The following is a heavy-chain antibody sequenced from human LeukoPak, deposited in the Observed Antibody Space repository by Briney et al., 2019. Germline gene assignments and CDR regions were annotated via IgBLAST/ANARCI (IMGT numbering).Heavy chain of an antibody. CDR1: GGSITTNDYY. D-gene: IGHD2-15*01. CDR2: IYYSGST. Sequence: SETLSLTCTVSGGSITTNDYYWGWIRQPPGKGLEWIGTIYYSGSTYFNPSLKSRVTIPVDTSKNQFSLKLSSVTAADTAVYYCARWDCSGGSCYRYYYYIDVWGKGTTVTVSS. V-gene: IGHV4-39*01. CDR3: ARWDCSGGSCYRYYYYIDV. J-gene: IGHJ6*03.